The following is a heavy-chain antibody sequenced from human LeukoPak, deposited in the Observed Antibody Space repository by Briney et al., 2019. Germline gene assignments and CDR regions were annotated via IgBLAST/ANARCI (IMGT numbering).Heavy chain of an antibody. CDR2: IGSSSSYI. V-gene: IGHV3-21*01. CDR1: GFTFSRYS. D-gene: IGHD3-3*01. J-gene: IGHJ4*02. Sequence: GGSLRLSCAASGFTFSRYSMNWVRQAPGKGLEWVSSIGSSSSYIYYADSMKGRFTISRDNAKNSLYLQMNSLRAEDTAVYYCARDSGLFGVVIPLDYWGQGTLVTVSS. CDR3: ARDSGLFGVVIPLDY.